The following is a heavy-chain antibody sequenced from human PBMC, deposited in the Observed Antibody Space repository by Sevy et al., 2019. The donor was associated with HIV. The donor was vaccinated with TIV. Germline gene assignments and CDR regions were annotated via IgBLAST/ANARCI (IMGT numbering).Heavy chain of an antibody. V-gene: IGHV4-31*03. Sequence: SETLSLTCTVSGGSISSGDYYWSWIRQQPGKGLEWIGYIYYSGSTYYNPSLKSRVTISVDTPKNQFSLNLNSVTAADTAVYYCARGGSSYYYDSSAYSYHKVFDCWGQGTLVTVSS. CDR3: ARGGSSYYYDSSAYSYHKVFDC. J-gene: IGHJ4*02. CDR2: IYYSGST. CDR1: GGSISSGDYY. D-gene: IGHD3-22*01.